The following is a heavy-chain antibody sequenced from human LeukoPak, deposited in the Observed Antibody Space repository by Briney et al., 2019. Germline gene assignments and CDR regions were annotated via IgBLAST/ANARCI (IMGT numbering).Heavy chain of an antibody. J-gene: IGHJ6*03. V-gene: IGHV3-21*01. CDR3: ARVSNYDFWSGYSPHYYYYYMDV. CDR1: GFTFSSYS. Sequence: GGSLRLSCAASGFTFSSYSMNWVRQAPGKGLEWVSSISSSSSSYIYYADSVKGRFTISRDNAKNSLYLQMNSLRAEDTAVYYCARVSNYDFWSGYSPHYYYYYMDVWGKGTTVTVSS. D-gene: IGHD3-3*01. CDR2: ISSSSSSYI.